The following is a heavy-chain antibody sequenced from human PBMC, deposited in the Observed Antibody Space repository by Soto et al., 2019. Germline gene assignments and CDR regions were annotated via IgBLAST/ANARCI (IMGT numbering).Heavy chain of an antibody. CDR1: GYTFSGFG. Sequence: QVQLVQSGAEVMKPGASVKVSCKASGYTFSGFGVPWVRQAPGQKVEWMGWIDGDNGNTKYSQDLQDRVTITRDTSASTAYMELRSLRSEDTAVYYCARDSWVTRKWFNPWGQGTLVTVSP. CDR2: IDGDNGNT. V-gene: IGHV1-3*01. J-gene: IGHJ5*02. D-gene: IGHD2-21*02. CDR3: ARDSWVTRKWFNP.